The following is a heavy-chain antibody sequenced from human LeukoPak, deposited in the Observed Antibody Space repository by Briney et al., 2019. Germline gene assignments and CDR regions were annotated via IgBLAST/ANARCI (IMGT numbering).Heavy chain of an antibody. CDR3: ARDRGH. CDR2: IKQDGSEK. CDR1: GFTFSSYE. J-gene: IGHJ4*02. Sequence: GGSLRLSCAASGFTFSSYEMNWVRQAPGKGLEWVANIKQDGSEKYYVDSVKGRFTISRDNAKNSLYLQMNSLRAEDTAVYYCARDRGHWGQGTLVTVSS. V-gene: IGHV3-7*01.